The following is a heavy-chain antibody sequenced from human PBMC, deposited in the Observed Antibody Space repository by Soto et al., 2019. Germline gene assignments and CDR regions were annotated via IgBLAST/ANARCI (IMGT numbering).Heavy chain of an antibody. J-gene: IGHJ4*02. V-gene: IGHV3-74*01. CDR2: INSDGSIT. Sequence: EVQLVESGGGLVQPGGSLRLSCAASGFTCSSYWMHWVRQVPEKGLVWVSRINSDGSITNYADALKGRFTISRDNVKNTLYVQMTSLRAEDTAVYYCVRYPRSVGGSYRPDYWGQGTLVTVSS. CDR3: VRYPRSVGGSYRPDY. D-gene: IGHD3-16*02. CDR1: GFTCSSYW.